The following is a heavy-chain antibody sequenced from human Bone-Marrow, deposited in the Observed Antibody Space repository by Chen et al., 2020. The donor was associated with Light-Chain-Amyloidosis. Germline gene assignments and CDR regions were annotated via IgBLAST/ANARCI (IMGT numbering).Heavy chain of an antibody. Sequence: EVQLVQSGAEVKKTGESLKISCKASVYSFTSYWIGWVRQTPGKGLELRGIIYPGDSDTRYSPSFQGQVTISVDKSSSTAYLQRRSLKASDSAIYYCARLLGLRYYDWLFFDYWGQGTLVTVSS. D-gene: IGHD3-9*01. CDR1: VYSFTSYW. CDR3: ARLLGLRYYDWLFFDY. J-gene: IGHJ4*02. V-gene: IGHV5-51*01. CDR2: IYPGDSDT.